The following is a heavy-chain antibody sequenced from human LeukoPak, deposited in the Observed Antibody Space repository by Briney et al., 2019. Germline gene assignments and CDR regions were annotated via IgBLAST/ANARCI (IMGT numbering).Heavy chain of an antibody. CDR2: INTDGTTT. J-gene: IGHJ5*02. V-gene: IGHV3-74*01. D-gene: IGHD1-26*01. CDR3: VGSGNYPPGFDP. CDR1: GFTFSTYW. Sequence: PGGSLRLSCAASGFTFSTYWMHWVRQAPGKGLEWVSRINTDGTTTNYADSVKGRFTISRDNAENTLYLQMSSLRAEDTAVYYCVGSGNYPPGFDPWGQGTLVTVSS.